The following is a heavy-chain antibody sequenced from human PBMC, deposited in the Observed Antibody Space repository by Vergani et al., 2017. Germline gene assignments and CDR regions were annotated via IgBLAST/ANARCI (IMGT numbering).Heavy chain of an antibody. Sequence: ELQLVESGGGLVQPGGSLRLSCAASGSTVSGNYMTWVRQAPGKGLEWVSHIYSGDETYYTDSVKARDTISRDTSKNTLHLQINNLGVEDTAVYYCARGNYYGSGTYVDPWGQGTLVTVSS. CDR1: GSTVSGNY. CDR2: IYSGDET. CDR3: ARGNYYGSGTYVDP. J-gene: IGHJ5*02. D-gene: IGHD3-10*01. V-gene: IGHV3-66*02.